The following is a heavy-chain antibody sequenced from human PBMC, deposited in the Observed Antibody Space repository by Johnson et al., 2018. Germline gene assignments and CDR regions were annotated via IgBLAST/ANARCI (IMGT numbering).Heavy chain of an antibody. V-gene: IGHV3-66*02. Sequence: VQLVQSGGGLVQPGGSLRLSCAASGFTVSSNYMTWVRQAPGKGLEWVSVTYSGGSTYYADSVKGRFTISRDNAKNSLYLQMNRLRAEDTALYYCARSVEAVDYYYYYMDVWGKGTTVTVSS. CDR3: ARSVEAVDYYYYYMDV. D-gene: IGHD6-19*01. CDR2: TYSGGST. CDR1: GFTVSSNY. J-gene: IGHJ6*03.